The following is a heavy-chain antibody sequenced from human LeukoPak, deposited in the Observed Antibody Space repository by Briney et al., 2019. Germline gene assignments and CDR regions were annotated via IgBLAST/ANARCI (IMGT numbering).Heavy chain of an antibody. J-gene: IGHJ4*02. CDR3: VRDAQRGFDYSNSLQY. Sequence: PGTSLRLSCEASGFIFNHYALHLVRPAPHKGLEWVAVIWSDGTNRYYADSVKGRFSIFRDDSQKRVFLQMNSLRAEDTAVYYCVRDAQRGFDYSNSLQYWGQGALVTVSS. CDR1: GFIFNHYA. CDR2: IWSDGTNR. V-gene: IGHV3-33*01. D-gene: IGHD4-11*01.